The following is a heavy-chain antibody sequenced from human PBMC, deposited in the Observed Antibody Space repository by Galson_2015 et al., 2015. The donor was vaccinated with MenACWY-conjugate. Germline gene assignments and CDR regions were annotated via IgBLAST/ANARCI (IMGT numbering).Heavy chain of an antibody. J-gene: IGHJ4*02. Sequence: SLRLSCAASGLTVTKVFMNWIRQAPGKGLEWVGRIKSETDGGTRDYAASVGGRFTISRDASENRVYLQMNSLKTEDTAVYFCSWGAAYFFDYWGPGILVTVSS. CDR2: IKSETDGGTR. D-gene: IGHD2-15*01. V-gene: IGHV3-15*07. CDR3: SWGAAYFFDY. CDR1: GLTVTKVF.